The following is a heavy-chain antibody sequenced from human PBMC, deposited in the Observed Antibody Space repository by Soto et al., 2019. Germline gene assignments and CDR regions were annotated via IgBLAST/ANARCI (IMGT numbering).Heavy chain of an antibody. D-gene: IGHD2-2*01. CDR3: ARDPVGYCSSTSCPPGNGFDP. CDR1: GGSISSYY. CDR2: IYYSGST. V-gene: IGHV4-59*01. Sequence: QVQLQESGPGLVKPSETLSLTCTVSGGSISSYYWSWIRQPPGKGLEWIGYIYYSGSTNYNLSLRSRVTISVDTSKNQFSLKLSYVTAADTAVYYCARDPVGYCSSTSCPPGNGFDPWGQGTLVTVSS. J-gene: IGHJ5*02.